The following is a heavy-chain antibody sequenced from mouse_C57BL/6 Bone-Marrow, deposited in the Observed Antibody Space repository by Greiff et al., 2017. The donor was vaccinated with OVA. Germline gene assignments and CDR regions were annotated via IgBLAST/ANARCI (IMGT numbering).Heavy chain of an antibody. CDR2: IWSDGST. Sequence: VQLQESGPGLVAPSQSLSITCTVSGFSLTSYGVHWVRQPPGKGLEWLVVIWSDGSTTYNSALKSRLSISKDNSKSQVFFKMNSLQTDDTAMYYCARHMDYDYFSYAMDYWGQGTSVTVSS. CDR3: ARHMDYDYFSYAMDY. D-gene: IGHD2-4*01. V-gene: IGHV2-6-1*01. CDR1: GFSLTSYG. J-gene: IGHJ4*01.